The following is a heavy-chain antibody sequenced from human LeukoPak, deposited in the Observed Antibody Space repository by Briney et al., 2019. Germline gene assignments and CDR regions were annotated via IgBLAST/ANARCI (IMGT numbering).Heavy chain of an antibody. Sequence: PGGFLRLSCAASGFTFSSYGMHWVRQAPGKGLEWVAVIWYDGSNKYYADSVKGRFTISRGNSKNTLYLQMNSLRAEDTAVYYCARDDSSGYYYGYFDYWGQGTLVTVSS. CDR3: ARDDSSGYYYGYFDY. CDR2: IWYDGSNK. J-gene: IGHJ4*02. D-gene: IGHD3-22*01. CDR1: GFTFSSYG. V-gene: IGHV3-33*01.